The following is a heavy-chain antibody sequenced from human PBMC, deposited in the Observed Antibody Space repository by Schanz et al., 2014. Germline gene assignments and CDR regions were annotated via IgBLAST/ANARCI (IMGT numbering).Heavy chain of an antibody. V-gene: IGHV3-48*03. J-gene: IGHJ4*02. CDR2: IGRTSNNK. Sequence: VQLVESGGGLVKPGGSLRLSCAVSDFNFRNSDMNWVRQAPGKGLEWISYIGRTSNNKYYADSVKGRFSVSRDNSKNTLYLQMNSLRAEDTAVYYCAKGQLLSYYFDYWGQGTLVTVSS. CDR1: DFNFRNSD. CDR3: AKGQLLSYYFDY. D-gene: IGHD2-21*01.